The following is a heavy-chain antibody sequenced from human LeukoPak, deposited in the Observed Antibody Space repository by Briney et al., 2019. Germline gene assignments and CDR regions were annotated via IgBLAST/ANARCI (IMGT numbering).Heavy chain of an antibody. CDR3: ARVMDYCSGGSCLEDDAFDI. CDR1: GGSISSSSYY. J-gene: IGHJ3*02. CDR2: IYYSGST. V-gene: IGHV4-39*07. D-gene: IGHD2-15*01. Sequence: SETLSLTCTVSGGSISSSSYYWGWIRQPPGKGLEWIGSIYYSGSTYYNPSLKSRVTISVDTSKNQFSLKLSSVTAADTAVYYCARVMDYCSGGSCLEDDAFDIWGQGTMVTVSS.